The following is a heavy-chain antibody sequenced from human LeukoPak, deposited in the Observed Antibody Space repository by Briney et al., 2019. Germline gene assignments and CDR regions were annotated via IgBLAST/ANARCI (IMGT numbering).Heavy chain of an antibody. CDR2: IYHSGST. CDR3: ARDDLCSSTSGYGGRYYFDY. Sequence: SETLSLTCAVSGGSISSSYWWSWVRQPPGKGLEWIGEIYHSGSTNYKPSLKSRVTISVDTSKNQFSLKLSSVTAAGTAVYYCARDDLCSSTSGYGGRYYFDYWGQGTLVTVSS. V-gene: IGHV4-4*02. D-gene: IGHD2-2*01. CDR1: GGSISSSYW. J-gene: IGHJ4*02.